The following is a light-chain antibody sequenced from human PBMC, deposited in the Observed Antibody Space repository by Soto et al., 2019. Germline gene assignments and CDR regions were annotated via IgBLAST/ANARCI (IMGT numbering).Light chain of an antibody. CDR3: QSYDSSNLVV. Sequence: NFMLTQPHSVSESPGQTVTISCTRSSGSIASNYVQWYQQRPGRAPPTVIYEDNQRPSGVPDRFSGSGDSSSNSASLAISGLKAEDEADYYCQSYDSSNLVVFGGGTKLTVL. V-gene: IGLV6-57*04. J-gene: IGLJ2*01. CDR1: SGSIASNY. CDR2: EDN.